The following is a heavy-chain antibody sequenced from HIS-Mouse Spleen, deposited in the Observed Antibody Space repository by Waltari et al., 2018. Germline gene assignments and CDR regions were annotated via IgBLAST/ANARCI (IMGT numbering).Heavy chain of an antibody. CDR3: AREIPYSSSWYDWYFDL. CDR2: IYYSGST. V-gene: IGHV4-39*07. J-gene: IGHJ2*01. Sequence: QLQLQESGPGLVKPSETLSLTCTVSGGSISSTSSCWGWIRHPPGKGLEGIGSIYYSGSTYYNPSLKSRVTISVDTSKNQFSLKLSSVTAADTAVYYCAREIPYSSSWYDWYFDLWGRGTLVTVSS. CDR1: GGSISSTSSC. D-gene: IGHD6-13*01.